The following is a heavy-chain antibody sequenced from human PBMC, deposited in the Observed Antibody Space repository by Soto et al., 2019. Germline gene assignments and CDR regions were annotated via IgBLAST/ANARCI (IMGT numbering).Heavy chain of an antibody. D-gene: IGHD4-17*01. CDR1: GGTFSSYT. V-gene: IGHV1-69*02. Sequence: QVQLVQSGAEVKKPGSSVKVSCKASGGTFSSYTISWVRQAPGQGLEWMGRIIPILGIANYAQKFQGRVTITADKSTSTAYMGLSSLRSEDTAVYYCARADSDGNGDYAAFDIWGQGTMVTFSS. CDR2: IIPILGIA. CDR3: ARADSDGNGDYAAFDI. J-gene: IGHJ3*02.